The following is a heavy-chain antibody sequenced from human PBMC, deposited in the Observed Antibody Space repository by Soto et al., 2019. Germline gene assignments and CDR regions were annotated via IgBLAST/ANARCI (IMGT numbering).Heavy chain of an antibody. Sequence: GASVKVSCKASGYTFTSYDINWVRQATGQGLEWMGWMNPNSGNTKYSQKFQGRVTITRDTSASTAYMELSSLRSEDTAVYYCAREKLYNFWSGYDFGGAFDIWGQGTMVTVSS. V-gene: IGHV1-8*01. J-gene: IGHJ3*02. CDR1: GYTFTSYD. D-gene: IGHD3-3*01. CDR3: AREKLYNFWSGYDFGGAFDI. CDR2: MNPNSGNT.